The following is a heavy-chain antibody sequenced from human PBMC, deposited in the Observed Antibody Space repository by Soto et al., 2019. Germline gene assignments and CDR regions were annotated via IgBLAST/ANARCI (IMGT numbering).Heavy chain of an antibody. CDR2: IIPILGIA. CDR1: GGTFSSYT. Sequence: QVQLVQSGAEVKKPGSSVKVSCKASGGTFSSYTISWVRQAPGQGLEWMGRIIPILGIANYAQKFQGRVTXTXSXSXXTAYMELSSLRSEDTAVYYCARDDGLAYCGGDCYSWGQGTLVTVSS. J-gene: IGHJ4*02. V-gene: IGHV1-69*02. D-gene: IGHD2-21*02. CDR3: ARDDGLAYCGGDCYS.